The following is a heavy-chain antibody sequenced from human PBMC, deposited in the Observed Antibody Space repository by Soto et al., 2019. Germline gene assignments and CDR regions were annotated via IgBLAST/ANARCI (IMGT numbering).Heavy chain of an antibody. CDR1: GFSFSSFD. V-gene: IGHV3-48*03. Sequence: GGSLRLSGEPSGFSFSSFDMTWAGQAPGKGPERVAYISSSGTTMYYADSVKGRFNISRDNAKNSLYLQMNSMRAEDTAIYYCARYLAAAGVWGQGTLVTVSS. CDR3: ARYLAAAGV. D-gene: IGHD6-13*01. CDR2: ISSSGTTM. J-gene: IGHJ4*02.